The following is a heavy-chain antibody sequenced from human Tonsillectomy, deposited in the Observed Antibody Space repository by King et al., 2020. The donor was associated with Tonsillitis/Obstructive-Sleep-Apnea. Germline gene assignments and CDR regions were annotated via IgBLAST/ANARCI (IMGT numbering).Heavy chain of an antibody. Sequence: QLLESGPGLVKPSETLSLTCTVSGGSISSYYWSWIRQPPGKGLEWIGYIYYSGSTNYNPSLKSRVTISVDTSKNQFSLKLSSVTAADTAVYYCARGGYSSSSRTFDYWGQGTLVTVSS. CDR3: ARGGYSSSSRTFDY. D-gene: IGHD6-6*01. CDR1: GGSISSYY. J-gene: IGHJ4*02. CDR2: IYYSGST. V-gene: IGHV4-59*01.